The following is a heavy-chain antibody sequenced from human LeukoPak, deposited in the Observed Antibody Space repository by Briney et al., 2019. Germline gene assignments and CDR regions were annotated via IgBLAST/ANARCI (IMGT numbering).Heavy chain of an antibody. J-gene: IGHJ4*02. Sequence: PGGSLRLSCAASGFTFSGHWMTWVRQAPGKGLEWVANIKPDGTTKFYVDSVKGRFTISRDNALNSLYLQMNSLRAEDTAIYYCARSIPYGTTWYGRSDYWGQGTLVTVSS. D-gene: IGHD6-13*01. CDR3: ARSIPYGTTWYGRSDY. CDR1: GFTFSGHW. CDR2: IKPDGTTK. V-gene: IGHV3-7*03.